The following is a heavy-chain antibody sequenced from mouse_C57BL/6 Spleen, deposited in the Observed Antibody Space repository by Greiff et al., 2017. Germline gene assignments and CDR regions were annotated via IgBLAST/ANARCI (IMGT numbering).Heavy chain of an antibody. J-gene: IGHJ4*01. CDR3: ARGVWDYAMDY. Sequence: QVQLQQPGAELVMPGASVKLSCKASGYTFTSYWMHWVKQRPGQGLEWIGEIDPSDSYTHYNPKFKGKSTLTVDKTTSTAYMQRSRLTSEDSAVYYCARGVWDYAMDYWGQGTSVTVSS. D-gene: IGHD2-10*02. V-gene: IGHV1-69*01. CDR2: IDPSDSYT. CDR1: GYTFTSYW.